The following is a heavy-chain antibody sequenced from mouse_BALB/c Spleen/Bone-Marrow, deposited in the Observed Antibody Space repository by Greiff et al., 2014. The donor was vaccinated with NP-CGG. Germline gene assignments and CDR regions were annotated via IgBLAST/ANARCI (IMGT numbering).Heavy chain of an antibody. V-gene: IGHV14-3*02. CDR3: ARWEYYAMDY. J-gene: IGHJ4*01. CDR2: IDPANGNT. CDR1: GFNIRDTY. D-gene: IGHD4-1*01. Sequence: EVQLQQSGAELVKPGASVKLSCTASGFNIRDTYMHWVKQRPEQGLEWIGRIDPANGNTKYDPKFQGKATITADTSSNTAYLQLSSLTSENTAVYYCARWEYYAMDYWGQGTSVTVSS.